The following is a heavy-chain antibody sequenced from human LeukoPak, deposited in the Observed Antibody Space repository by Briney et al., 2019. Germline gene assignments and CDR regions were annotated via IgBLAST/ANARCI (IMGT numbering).Heavy chain of an antibody. Sequence: GGSLRLSCAASGFTFGRYWMHWVRQAPGKGLVWVSHITTDGSGTSYADSVKGRFTISRDNAKNTLYLQMNSLRAEDTAVYYCARGAIVGANFDYWGQGTLVTVSS. CDR1: GFTFGRYW. V-gene: IGHV3-74*01. CDR2: ITTDGSGT. J-gene: IGHJ4*02. D-gene: IGHD1-26*01. CDR3: ARGAIVGANFDY.